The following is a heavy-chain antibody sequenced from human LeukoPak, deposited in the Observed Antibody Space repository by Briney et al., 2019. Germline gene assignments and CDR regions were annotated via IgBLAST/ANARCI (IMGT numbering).Heavy chain of an antibody. D-gene: IGHD2-2*01. CDR3: ARDKNLGDCGSRSCYGVWPFDI. CDR2: TIPFLGAT. V-gene: IGHV1-69*05. J-gene: IGHJ3*02. CDR1: GGTFSSDP. Sequence: ASVKVSCKASGGTFSSDPITWVRQAPGQGLEWMGGTIPFLGATTYAQRFQGRISITTDESTTTAYMGLSSLRSEDTAVYYCARDKNLGDCGSRSCYGVWPFDIWGQGTMVTVSS.